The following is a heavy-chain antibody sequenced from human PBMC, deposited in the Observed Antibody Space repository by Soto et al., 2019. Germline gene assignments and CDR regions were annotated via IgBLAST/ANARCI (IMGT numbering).Heavy chain of an antibody. CDR1: GGGFGDNT. Sequence: QVQLQQWAEGRGNPPATFSFPSGFPGGGFGDNTWIGFRQAPGGGLHWIGEVNRGGRTKYSPSLERRLTISVDPSRNQVSLELRSVTAADTAIYYCARLMEDNVWGSYRYLDLWGQGTLVTVSS. J-gene: IGHJ5*02. CDR2: VNRGGRT. V-gene: IGHV4-34*01. CDR3: ARLMEDNVWGSYRYLDL. D-gene: IGHD3-16*02.